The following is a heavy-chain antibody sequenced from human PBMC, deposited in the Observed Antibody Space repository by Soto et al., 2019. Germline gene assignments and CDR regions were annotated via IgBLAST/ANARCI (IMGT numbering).Heavy chain of an antibody. CDR3: TRTREYCSGCSCSKTAY. V-gene: IGHV3-49*03. Sequence: EVQLVESGGGLVQPGRSLRLSCTASGFTFGDYAMSWFRQAPGKGLEWVGFIRSKAYGGTTEYAASVKGRFTISRDDSKSIADLQRNSLTTEDPDVYYCTRTREYCSGCSCSKTAYWGQGTLVTVSS. J-gene: IGHJ4*02. CDR1: GFTFGDYA. D-gene: IGHD2-15*01. CDR2: IRSKAYGGTT.